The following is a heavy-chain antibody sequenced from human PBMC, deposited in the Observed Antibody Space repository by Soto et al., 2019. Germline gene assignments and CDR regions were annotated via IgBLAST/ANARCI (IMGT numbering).Heavy chain of an antibody. CDR2: IYHTGST. J-gene: IGHJ4*02. V-gene: IGHV4-4*02. D-gene: IGHD6-19*01. Sequence: HVQLQESGPGLVKPSGTLSLTCAVSNGSIRSRNWWNWVRQPPGMELEWIGEIYHTGSTNYNPSLKSRVTISVDKHKNKFSLRLNSVTDADTAVYYCARAVAGLDFDYWGQGTLVTVSS. CDR3: ARAVAGLDFDY. CDR1: NGSIRSRNW.